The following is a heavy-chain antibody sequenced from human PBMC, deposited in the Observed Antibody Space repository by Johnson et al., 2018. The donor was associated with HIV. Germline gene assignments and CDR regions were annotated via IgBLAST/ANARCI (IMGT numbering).Heavy chain of an antibody. D-gene: IGHD4-17*01. V-gene: IGHV3-30*02. CDR2: IRYDGSNK. J-gene: IGHJ3*02. CDR1: GFTFSSYG. CDR3: AKVGGRHDYGDYLGAFEI. Sequence: QVQLVESGGGVVQPGGSLRLSCAASGFTFSSYGMHWVRQAPGKGLEWVAFIRYDGSNKYYADSVKGRFTISRDNSKNTLYLQMNSLRAEDTAVYYCAKVGGRHDYGDYLGAFEIWGQGTMVTVSS.